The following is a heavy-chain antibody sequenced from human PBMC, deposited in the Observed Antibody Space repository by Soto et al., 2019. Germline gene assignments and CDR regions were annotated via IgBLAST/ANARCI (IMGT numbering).Heavy chain of an antibody. CDR1: GFTFTRYS. CDR3: ARESEDLTSNFDY. J-gene: IGHJ4*02. CDR2: VSSTTNYI. Sequence: GGSLRLSCAASGFTFTRYSMNWVRQAPGKGLEWVSSVSSTTNYIYYGDSMKGRFTISRDNAKNSLYLEMNSLRAEDTAVYYCARESEDLTSNFDYWGQGTLVTSPQ. V-gene: IGHV3-21*06.